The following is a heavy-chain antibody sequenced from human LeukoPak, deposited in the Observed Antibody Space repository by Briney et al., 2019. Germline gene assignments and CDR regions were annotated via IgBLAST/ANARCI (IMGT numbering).Heavy chain of an antibody. CDR3: AKSTAAAGSPWYFDY. D-gene: IGHD6-13*01. V-gene: IGHV3-23*01. CDR1: GFTFSSYA. CDR2: ISGSGGST. Sequence: GGSLRLSCAASGFTFSSYAMSWVRQAPGKGLEWVSAISGSGGSTYYADSVKGRFTISRDNSKNTLYLQMNSLRAEDTAVYYCAKSTAAAGSPWYFDYWGQGTLVTVSS. J-gene: IGHJ4*02.